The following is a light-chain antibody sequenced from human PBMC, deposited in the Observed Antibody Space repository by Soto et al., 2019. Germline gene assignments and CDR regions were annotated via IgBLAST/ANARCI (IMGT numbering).Light chain of an antibody. CDR1: QSFLCRSNNKHY. CDR3: MQAAHWPPIT. Sequence: DIVMTQSPDSLPVSLGERATINCKSSQSFLCRSNNKHYLAWYQQKPGQPPKVLIYWASTRESGVPDRFSGSGSGTDFTLKISRVEAEDVGVYYCMQAAHWPPITFGQGTRLAIK. J-gene: IGKJ5*01. CDR2: WAS. V-gene: IGKV4-1*01.